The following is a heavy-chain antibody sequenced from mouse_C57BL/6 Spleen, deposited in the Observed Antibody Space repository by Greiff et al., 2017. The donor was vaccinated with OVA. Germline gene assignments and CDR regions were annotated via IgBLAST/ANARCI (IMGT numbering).Heavy chain of an antibody. V-gene: IGHV3-1*01. Sequence: EVQLQESGPGMVKPSQSLSLTCTVTGYSITSGYDWHWIRHFPGNKLEWMGYISYSGSTNYNPSLKSRIPITHDTSKNHFFLKLNSVTTEDTATYYYARTRHYNGSSRGYAMDYWGQGTSVTVSA. D-gene: IGHD1-1*01. CDR3: ARTRHYNGSSRGYAMDY. J-gene: IGHJ4*01. CDR1: GYSITSGYD. CDR2: ISYSGST.